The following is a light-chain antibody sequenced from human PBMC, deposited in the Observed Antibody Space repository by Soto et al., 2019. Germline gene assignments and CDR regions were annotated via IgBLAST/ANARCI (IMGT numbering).Light chain of an antibody. CDR2: DAS. CDR3: QQSYSTPRT. V-gene: IGKV3-15*01. J-gene: IGKJ1*01. Sequence: EIVMTQSPATLSVSPGEGATVSCRASQSVSSHLAWYQHKPGQAPRLLFYDASTRATGIPARFSGSGSGTDFTLTISSLQPEDFATYYCQQSYSTPRTFGQGTKVDIK. CDR1: QSVSSH.